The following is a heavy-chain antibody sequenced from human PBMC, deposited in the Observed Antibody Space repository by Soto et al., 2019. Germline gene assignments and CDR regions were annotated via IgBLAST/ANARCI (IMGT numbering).Heavy chain of an antibody. CDR1: GYTFTDYY. J-gene: IGHJ4*02. V-gene: IGHV1-2*02. CDR3: ASGASSNWPDF. D-gene: IGHD6-13*01. CDR2: INANSGGT. Sequence: QVQLVQSGAEVKKPGASVKVSCKASGYTFTDYYMHWVRQAPGQGLEWMGWINANSGGTNYPQKFQGRVTLTRDTSISTVYMDLSSLRSDDTAVYYCASGASSNWPDFWGRGTLVTVSS.